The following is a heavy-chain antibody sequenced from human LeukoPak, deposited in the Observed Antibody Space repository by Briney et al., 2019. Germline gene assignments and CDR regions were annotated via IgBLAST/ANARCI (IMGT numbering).Heavy chain of an antibody. CDR2: INPNTGDR. CDR3: ARTTSLTASGYDY. D-gene: IGHD4-17*01. V-gene: IGHV1-8*03. CDR1: GYTFTNYH. J-gene: IGHJ4*02. Sequence: GASLKVSCKASGYTFTNYHINWVRQAPGQGLEWMGWINPNTGDRGYAQKFQGRVSITSDTSISTAYMELGSPSSEDTAGYFCARTTSLTASGYDYWGQGTLVTVSS.